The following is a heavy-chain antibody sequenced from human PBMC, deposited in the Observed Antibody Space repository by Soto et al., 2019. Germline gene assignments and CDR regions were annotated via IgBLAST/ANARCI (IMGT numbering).Heavy chain of an antibody. V-gene: IGHV1-2*02. CDR2: INPNGGAT. CDR1: GYTFTDYC. CDR3: TRDLSLLTSGRAGRDWFDP. Sequence: QVQLVQSGAEVKKPGASVKVSCQAAGYTFTDYCIHWVRQAPGQRLGWMGWINPNGGATNKAQNFQGRVSMTRDTSINTAYVELSGLKSDDTATYFCTRDLSLLTSGRAGRDWFDPWGQGTLVSVSS. J-gene: IGHJ5*02. D-gene: IGHD3-10*01.